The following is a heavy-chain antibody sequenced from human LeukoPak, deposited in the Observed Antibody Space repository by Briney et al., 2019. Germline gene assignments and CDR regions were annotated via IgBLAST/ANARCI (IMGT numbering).Heavy chain of an antibody. CDR1: DGSISSYY. CDR2: IYTSGST. CDR3: ARPRLEYCSGGSCPIEDAFDI. V-gene: IGHV4-4*07. Sequence: PSETLSLTCTVPDGSISSYYWSWVRQPAGKGLEWIGRIYTSGSTNYNPSLKSRVTISVDTSKNQFSLKLSSVTAADTAVYYCARPRLEYCSGGSCPIEDAFDIWGQGTMVTVSS. J-gene: IGHJ3*02. D-gene: IGHD2-15*01.